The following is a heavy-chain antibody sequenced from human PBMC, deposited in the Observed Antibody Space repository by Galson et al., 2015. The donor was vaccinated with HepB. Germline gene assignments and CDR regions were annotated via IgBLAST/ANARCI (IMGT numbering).Heavy chain of an antibody. V-gene: IGHV1-46*01. CDR1: GYTFISYH. D-gene: IGHD3-3*01. Sequence: SVKVSCKASGYTFISYHMHWVRQAPGHGLEWMGMINPNIGSTTYAQQFQGRVSMTRDPSTSTVYMELSSLRSEDTAVYCCARDVKDFDLWSVVKTHGGAARQGWFDPWGQGTLVTVSS. CDR3: ARDVKDFDLWSVVKTHGGAARQGWFDP. J-gene: IGHJ5*02. CDR2: INPNIGST.